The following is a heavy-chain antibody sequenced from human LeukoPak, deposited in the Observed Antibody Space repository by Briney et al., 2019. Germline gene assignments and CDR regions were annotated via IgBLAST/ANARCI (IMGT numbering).Heavy chain of an antibody. D-gene: IGHD3-22*01. CDR2: IYTSGST. J-gene: IGHJ4*02. CDR1: GGSISSYY. CDR3: ARSGGYYYDSSGYYYPGLFDY. Sequence: PSETLSLTCTVSGGSISSYYWIWIRQPAGKGLEWIGRIYTSGSTNYNPSLKSRVTMSVDTSKNQFSLKLSSVTAADTAVYYCARSGGYYYDSSGYYYPGLFDYWGQGTLVTVSS. V-gene: IGHV4-4*07.